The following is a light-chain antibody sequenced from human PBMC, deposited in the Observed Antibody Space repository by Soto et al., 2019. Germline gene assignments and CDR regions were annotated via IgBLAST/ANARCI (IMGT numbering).Light chain of an antibody. CDR3: QQSYSIRSWT. CDR1: QSISSW. J-gene: IGKJ1*01. V-gene: IGKV1-5*03. Sequence: DIQMTQSPSTLSASVGDRVTITCRASQSISSWLAWYQQKPGKAPKLLIYKASSLESGVPSRFSGSGSGTEFTLTISSLQPDDFATYYCQQSYSIRSWTFGQGTKVDIK. CDR2: KAS.